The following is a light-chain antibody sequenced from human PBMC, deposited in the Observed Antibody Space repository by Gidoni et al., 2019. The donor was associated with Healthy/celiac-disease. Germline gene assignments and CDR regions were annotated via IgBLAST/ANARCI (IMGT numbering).Light chain of an antibody. CDR2: QDS. Sequence: SSELTQPPSVSVSPGQTASITCSGDKLGDKYACWYQQKPGQSPVLLIYQDSKRPSGIPERFSGSNSGNTATLTISGTQAMDEADYYCQAWDSRMVFGGGTKLTVL. CDR1: KLGDKY. V-gene: IGLV3-1*01. CDR3: QAWDSRMV. J-gene: IGLJ2*01.